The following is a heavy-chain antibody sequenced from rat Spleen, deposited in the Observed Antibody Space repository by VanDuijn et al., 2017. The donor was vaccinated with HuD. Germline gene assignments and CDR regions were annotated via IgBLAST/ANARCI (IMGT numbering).Heavy chain of an antibody. V-gene: IGHV4-2*01. D-gene: IGHD4-3*01. CDR1: GFNFNDYW. CDR3: VREEFGVRD. J-gene: IGHJ2*01. Sequence: EVKLVESGGGLVQPGRSLKLSCAASGFNFNDYWMGWVRQAPGKGLEWIGEINKDSRKINYTPSLRDKFTISRDNAQNTLYLQMSKLGSEDTAIYYCVREEFGVRDWGQGVMVTVSS. CDR2: INKDSRKI.